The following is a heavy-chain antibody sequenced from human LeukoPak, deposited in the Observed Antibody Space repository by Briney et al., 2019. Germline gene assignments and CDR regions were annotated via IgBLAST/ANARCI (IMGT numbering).Heavy chain of an antibody. CDR2: ISSSSSYT. D-gene: IGHD6-13*01. J-gene: IGHJ4*02. Sequence: GGSLRLSCAASGFTFSDYYMSWIRQAPGKGLEWISYISSSSSYTNYADSVKGRFTISRDNSKNTLYLQMNSLRAEDTAVYYCAKALPGTLNGFDYWGQGTLVTVSS. CDR1: GFTFSDYY. CDR3: AKALPGTLNGFDY. V-gene: IGHV3-11*05.